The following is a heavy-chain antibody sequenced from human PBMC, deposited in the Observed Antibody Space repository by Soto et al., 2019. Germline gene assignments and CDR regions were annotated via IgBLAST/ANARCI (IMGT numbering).Heavy chain of an antibody. CDR2: VNPNSGGT. Sequence: QVQLVQSGADVKKPGASVRVSCKTSQYTFTGYYVHWVRQAPGQSLEWLGWVNPNSGGTKYAQKFQGKVSMTGDTSITRAYVELSSLTSADTAMYYCATTQGKSNNRFDRWCQGGMVTVSS. J-gene: IGHJ5*02. CDR3: ATTQGKSNNRFDR. CDR1: QYTFTGYY. V-gene: IGHV1-2*02.